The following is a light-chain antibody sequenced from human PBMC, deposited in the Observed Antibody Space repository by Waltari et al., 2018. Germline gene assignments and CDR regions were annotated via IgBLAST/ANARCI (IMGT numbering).Light chain of an antibody. J-gene: IGKJ1*01. CDR2: WAS. CDR1: QSVLFSSNSNNY. V-gene: IGKV4-1*01. Sequence: DIVMTQSPDSLAVSLGDRAPINCKSSQSVLFSSNSNNYLAWYQQKSGPPPKLLIYWASTRESGVPDRFSGSGSGTHFTLTISSLQAEDVAVYYCQQYYSTPWTFGQGTKVEIK. CDR3: QQYYSTPWT.